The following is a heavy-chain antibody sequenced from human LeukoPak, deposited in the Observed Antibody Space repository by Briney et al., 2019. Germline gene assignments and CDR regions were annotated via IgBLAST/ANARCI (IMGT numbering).Heavy chain of an antibody. CDR1: GFSFSSYG. D-gene: IGHD4-17*01. Sequence: GGSLRLSCATSGFSFSSYGMHWVRQAPGKGLVWVAVIWYDGSNKYYADSVKGRFTISRDNSKNTLYLQVDSLRAEDTAVYYCARDVAHGARGYFDYWGQGTLVTVSS. J-gene: IGHJ4*02. V-gene: IGHV3-33*01. CDR3: ARDVAHGARGYFDY. CDR2: IWYDGSNK.